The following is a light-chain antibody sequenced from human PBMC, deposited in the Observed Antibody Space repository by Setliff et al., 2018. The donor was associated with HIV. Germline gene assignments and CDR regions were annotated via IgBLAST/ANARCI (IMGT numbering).Light chain of an antibody. J-gene: IGLJ1*01. CDR2: EVR. V-gene: IGLV2-18*02. Sequence: QSALTQPPSVSGSPGQSVTISCTGTSSDVGFYNRVSWYQQSPGTAPKLMIFEVRYRPSGVPDRFPGSKSGSTASLTISGLQAEDEADYYCSSYTKTASVYVVGSGTKV. CDR3: SSYTKTASVYV. CDR1: SSDVGFYNR.